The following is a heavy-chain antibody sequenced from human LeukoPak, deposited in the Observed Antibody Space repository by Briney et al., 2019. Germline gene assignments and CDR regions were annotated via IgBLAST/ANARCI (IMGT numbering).Heavy chain of an antibody. Sequence: PGGSLRLSCEVSEFTLSNYYTAWVRQAPGKGLEWVSAISSNGVSRTYADSARGRFTISKDNSNNALFLEMNSLRVEDTAIYYCAKGRISFWHFDLWGRGTPVSVSS. CDR1: EFTLSNYY. CDR2: ISSNGVSR. CDR3: AKGRISFWHFDL. J-gene: IGHJ2*01. V-gene: IGHV3-23*01.